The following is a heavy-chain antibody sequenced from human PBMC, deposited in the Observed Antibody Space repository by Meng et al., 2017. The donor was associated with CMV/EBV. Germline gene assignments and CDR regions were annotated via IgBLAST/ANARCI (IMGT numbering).Heavy chain of an antibody. CDR2: MNPNSGNT. Sequence: ASAQVSCRASAYTFTSYDINWLRQATGQGLEWMGWMNPNSGNTGYAQKFQGRVTMTRNTSISTAYMELSSLRSEDTAVYYCARDRIAGGFAPWGQGTLVTVSS. J-gene: IGHJ5*02. V-gene: IGHV1-8*01. CDR1: AYTFTSYD. CDR3: ARDRIAGGFAP. D-gene: IGHD6-13*01.